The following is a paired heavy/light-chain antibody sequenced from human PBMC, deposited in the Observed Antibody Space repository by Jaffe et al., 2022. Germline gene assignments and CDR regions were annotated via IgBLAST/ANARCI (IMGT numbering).Heavy chain of an antibody. D-gene: IGHD2-15*01. J-gene: IGHJ4*02. Sequence: QVQLQESGPGLVKPSETLSLTCTVSGYSISNGYYWGWIRQPPGKGLEWIGNIWHSGSPYYNPSLNSRVTISVDTSKNQFSLNLSSVTAADTALYFCARYCSGLKCSDFDYWGQGTLVTVSS. CDR2: IWHSGSP. CDR3: ARYCSGLKCSDFDY. CDR1: GYSISNGYY. V-gene: IGHV4-38-2*02.
Light chain of an antibody. Sequence: DIVMTQSPLSLPVTPGEPASISCRSSQSLLHSNGYNYLDWYLQKPGQSPQLLIYLGSNRASGVPDRFSGSGSGTDFTLKISRVEAEDVGVYYCMQPLQTPYTFGQGTKLEIK. CDR1: QSLLHSNGYNY. CDR3: MQPLQTPYT. CDR2: LGS. V-gene: IGKV2-28*01. J-gene: IGKJ2*01.